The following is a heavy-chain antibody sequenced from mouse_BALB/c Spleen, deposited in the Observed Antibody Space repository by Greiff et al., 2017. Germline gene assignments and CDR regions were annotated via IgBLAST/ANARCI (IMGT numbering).Heavy chain of an antibody. CDR1: GFSLTSYG. Sequence: VKLVESGPGLVAPSQSLSITCTVSGFSLTSYGVHWVRQPPGKGLEWLGVIWAGGSTNYNSALMSRLSISKDNSKSQVFLKMNSLQTDDTAMYYCARSTMITTGDYAMDYWGQGTSVTVSS. D-gene: IGHD2-4*01. CDR2: IWAGGST. V-gene: IGHV2-9*02. CDR3: ARSTMITTGDYAMDY. J-gene: IGHJ4*01.